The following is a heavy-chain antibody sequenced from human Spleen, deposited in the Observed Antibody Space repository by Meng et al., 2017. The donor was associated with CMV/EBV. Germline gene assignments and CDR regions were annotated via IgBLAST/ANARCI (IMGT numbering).Heavy chain of an antibody. V-gene: IGHV3-30-3*01. CDR3: ARGPEPSITMVWGKGFDKSLRY. J-gene: IGHJ4*02. CDR1: GFTFRDFT. Sequence: GESLKISCAASGFTFRDFTMHWVRQAPGKGLEWVAVISYDGSTNYNPSLKGRVTISVDTSKNQFSLELSSVTAADTAVYYCARGPEPSITMVWGKGFDKSLRYWGQGTLVTVSS. D-gene: IGHD3-10*01. CDR2: ISYDGSTN.